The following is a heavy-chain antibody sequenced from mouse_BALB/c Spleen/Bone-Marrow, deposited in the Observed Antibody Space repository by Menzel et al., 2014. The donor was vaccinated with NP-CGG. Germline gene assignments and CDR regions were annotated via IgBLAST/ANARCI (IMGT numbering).Heavy chain of an antibody. D-gene: IGHD1-1*01. V-gene: IGHV2-9*02. CDR3: ARGLGRWFDY. CDR2: IWAGGST. Sequence: QVQLQQSGPGLVAPSQTLFITCTVSGFSLTSYGVHWVRQPPGKGLEWLGVIWAGGSTNYNSALMSRLSISKDNSKSKVFLKMNSLQTDDTAMYYCARGLGRWFDYWGQGTIFTVPS. J-gene: IGHJ2*01. CDR1: GFSLTSYG.